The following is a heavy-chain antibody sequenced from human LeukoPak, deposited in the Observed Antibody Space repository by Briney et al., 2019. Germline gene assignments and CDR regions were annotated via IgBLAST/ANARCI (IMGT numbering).Heavy chain of an antibody. CDR1: GYTFTGYY. J-gene: IGHJ6*03. CDR2: INPNNGGT. CDR3: ARDPAHYCYLDV. Sequence: ASVKVSCKASGYTFTGYYLHWLRQAPGQGLEWMGWINPNNGGTKYAQKFQDRFTMTRDTSISTVYMELTRLRSDDTAVYYCARDPAHYCYLDVWGRGTTVTVSS. V-gene: IGHV1-2*02.